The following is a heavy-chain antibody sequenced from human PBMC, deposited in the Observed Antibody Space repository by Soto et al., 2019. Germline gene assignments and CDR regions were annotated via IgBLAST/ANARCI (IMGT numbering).Heavy chain of an antibody. V-gene: IGHV3-33*01. CDR1: GFTFSSYG. J-gene: IGHJ4*02. CDR3: ARDLGGDGYNYDYFDY. Sequence: GGSLRLSCAASGFTFSSYGMHWVRQAPGKGLEWVAVIWYDGSNKYYADSVKGRFTISRDNSKNTLYLQMNSLRAEDTAVYYCARDLGGDGYNYDYFDYWGQGTLVTVSS. CDR2: IWYDGSNK. D-gene: IGHD5-12*01.